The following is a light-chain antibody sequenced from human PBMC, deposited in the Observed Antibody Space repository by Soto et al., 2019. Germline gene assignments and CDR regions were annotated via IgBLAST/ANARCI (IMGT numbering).Light chain of an antibody. Sequence: DIEMTQSPSTLSASVGDRVTITCRASQSISSSVAWYQYKPGRAPQLLIFDASTLQTGVPSRFSGGGFGTEFSLTITGLQPDDFAAYFCQQHNDFTAVTFGQGTKVDIK. CDR1: QSISSS. J-gene: IGKJ2*01. CDR2: DAS. V-gene: IGKV1-5*01. CDR3: QQHNDFTAVT.